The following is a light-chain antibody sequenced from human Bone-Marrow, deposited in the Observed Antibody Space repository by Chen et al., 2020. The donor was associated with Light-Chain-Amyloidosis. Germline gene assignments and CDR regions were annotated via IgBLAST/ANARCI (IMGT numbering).Light chain of an antibody. CDR2: WAS. CDR1: QRVLYSSNNKNF. V-gene: IGKV4-1*01. Sequence: DIVMTQSPDSLAVSLGERATINCKASQRVLYSSNNKNFLAWSQQKAGQPPKLLIYWASTRESGIPDRVSGSGSGTDCTLTISSLQTEDVAVYYCQQYFGSLFSFGQGTRLEIK. CDR3: QQYFGSLFS. J-gene: IGKJ5*01.